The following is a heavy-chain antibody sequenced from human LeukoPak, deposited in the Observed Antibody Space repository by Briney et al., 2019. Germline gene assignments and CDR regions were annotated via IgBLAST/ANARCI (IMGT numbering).Heavy chain of an antibody. J-gene: IGHJ6*03. V-gene: IGHV4-38-2*01. CDR2: IYHSGST. D-gene: IGHD3-22*01. Sequence: SETLSLTCAVSGYSISSGYYWGWIRQPPGKGLEWIGSIYHSGSTYYNPSLKSRVTISVDTSKNQFSLKLSSVTAADTAVHYCARLISGSSGYYHYYYYYYYMDVWGKGTTVTVSS. CDR3: ARLISGSSGYYHYYYYYYYMDV. CDR1: GYSISSGYY.